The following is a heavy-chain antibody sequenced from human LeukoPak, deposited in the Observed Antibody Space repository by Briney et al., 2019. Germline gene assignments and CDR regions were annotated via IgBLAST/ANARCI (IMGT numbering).Heavy chain of an antibody. Sequence: SGPTLVHPPPPLTLTCTFSGLSPSTSGVGVGWIRQPPGKALEWLALIYWDDDKRYSPSLKSRLTITKDTSKNQVVLTMTNMDPVDTATYYCAHGPLWSPFDYWGQGTLVTVSS. J-gene: IGHJ4*02. CDR3: AHGPLWSPFDY. CDR1: GLSPSTSGVG. V-gene: IGHV2-5*02. CDR2: IYWDDDK. D-gene: IGHD3-10*01.